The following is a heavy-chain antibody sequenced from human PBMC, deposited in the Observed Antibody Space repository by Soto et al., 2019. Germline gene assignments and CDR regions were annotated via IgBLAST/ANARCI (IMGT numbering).Heavy chain of an antibody. Sequence: QVQLQESGPGLVKPSETLSLTCTVSGGSISSYYWSWIRQPPGKGLEWIGYIYYSGSTNYNPSLKSRVTISVDTSKNQFSLKLSSVTAAETAVYYCVRVWGWYFDFCGRGTLVTVSS. V-gene: IGHV4-59*01. CDR3: VRVWGWYFDF. J-gene: IGHJ2*01. D-gene: IGHD3-16*01. CDR1: GGSISSYY. CDR2: IYYSGST.